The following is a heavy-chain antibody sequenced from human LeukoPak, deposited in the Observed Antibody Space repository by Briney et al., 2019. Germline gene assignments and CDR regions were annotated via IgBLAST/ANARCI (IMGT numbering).Heavy chain of an antibody. CDR3: VRQKAVSADFEY. CDR2: VHYSGTN. CDR1: GGSISYYF. D-gene: IGHD1-26*01. V-gene: IGHV4-59*08. J-gene: IGHJ4*01. Sequence: PSETLSLTCTVSGGSISYYFWSWFRQSPGKGLEWIGNVHYSGTNTYNPSLESRLSMSVDTSKNRFSLTLNSATAADTAVYYCVRQKAVSADFEYWGQGTLVTVAS.